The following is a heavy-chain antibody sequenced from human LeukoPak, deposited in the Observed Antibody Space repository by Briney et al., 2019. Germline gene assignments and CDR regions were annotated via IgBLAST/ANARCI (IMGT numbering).Heavy chain of an antibody. D-gene: IGHD2-21*02. V-gene: IGHV3-30-3*01. CDR3: ARDRGDNPFDY. CDR2: ISYDGSNK. Sequence: GGSLRLSCAASGFTVSSNYMSWVRQAPGKGLEWVAVISYDGSNKYYADSVKGRFTISRDNSKNTLYVQMNSLRAEDTAVYYCARDRGDNPFDYWGQGILVTVCS. CDR1: GFTVSSNY. J-gene: IGHJ4*02.